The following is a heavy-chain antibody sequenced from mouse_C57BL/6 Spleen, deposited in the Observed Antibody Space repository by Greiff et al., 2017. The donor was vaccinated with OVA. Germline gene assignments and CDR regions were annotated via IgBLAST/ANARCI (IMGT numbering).Heavy chain of an antibody. Sequence: VQLQQPGAELVRPGSSVKLSCKASGYTFTSYWMHWVKQRPMQGLEWIGNIDPSDSDTHYNQKFKDKATLTVDKSSSTAYMQLSSLTSEDSAVYYCAKGGDWYVDVWSTGTTVTVSS. CDR1: GYTFTSYW. V-gene: IGHV1-52*01. J-gene: IGHJ1*03. CDR2: IDPSDSDT. CDR3: AKGGDWYVDV.